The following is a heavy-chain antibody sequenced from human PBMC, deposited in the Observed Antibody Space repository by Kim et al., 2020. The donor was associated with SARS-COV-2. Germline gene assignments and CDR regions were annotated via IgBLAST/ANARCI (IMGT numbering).Heavy chain of an antibody. CDR2: IDPSDSYT. CDR1: GYSFTSYW. V-gene: IGHV5-10-1*01. D-gene: IGHD2-21*02. Sequence: GESLKISCKGSGYSFTSYWISWVRQMPGKGLEWMGRIDPSDSYTNYSPSFQGHVTISADKSISTAYLQWSSLKASDTAMYYCARTTAYCGGDCLIDYWGQGTLVTVSS. CDR3: ARTTAYCGGDCLIDY. J-gene: IGHJ4*02.